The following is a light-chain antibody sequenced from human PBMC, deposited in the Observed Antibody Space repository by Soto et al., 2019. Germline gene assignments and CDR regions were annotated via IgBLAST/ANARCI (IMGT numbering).Light chain of an antibody. CDR3: QHYGSSPT. Sequence: EIVLTQSPGTLSLSPGERATLSCRSSQSVSSNYLAWYQQKPDQAPRLVIYDVSGRATGIPDRFSGSGSGTDFPLTISRLEPDDFALYYCQHYGSSPTFGQGTKVEIK. J-gene: IGKJ1*01. V-gene: IGKV3-20*01. CDR2: DVS. CDR1: QSVSSNY.